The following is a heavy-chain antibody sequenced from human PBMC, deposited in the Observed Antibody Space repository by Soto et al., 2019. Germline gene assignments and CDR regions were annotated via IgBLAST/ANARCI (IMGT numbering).Heavy chain of an antibody. V-gene: IGHV1-69*19. D-gene: IGHD3-10*01. CDR3: AREVQVHTPAFVY. Sequence: QVQLVQSGAEMKKPGSSVKVSCQSSGGTFNTYAMNWVRQAPGQGPEWMGDISPMFGAANYAPKFQGRVTIPADESTGKSYLQLRSLTSEATALYFCAREVQVHTPAFVYWGQGTLVTVSS. CDR2: ISPMFGAA. J-gene: IGHJ4*02. CDR1: GGTFNTYA.